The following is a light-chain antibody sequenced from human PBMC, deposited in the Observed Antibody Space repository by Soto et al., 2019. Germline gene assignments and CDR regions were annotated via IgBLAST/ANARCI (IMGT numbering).Light chain of an antibody. CDR3: SSYTSSSTGV. CDR1: SSDVGCYNY. Sequence: QSALTQPASVSGSPGQSITISCTGTSSDVGCYNYVSWYQQHPGKAPKLMIYDVSNRPSGVSNRFSGSKSGNTASLTISGLQAEDEADYYCSSYTSSSTGVFGGGTKLTVL. J-gene: IGLJ3*02. CDR2: DVS. V-gene: IGLV2-14*01.